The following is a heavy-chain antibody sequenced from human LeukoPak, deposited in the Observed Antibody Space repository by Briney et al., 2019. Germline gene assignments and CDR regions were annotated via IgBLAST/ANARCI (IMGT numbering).Heavy chain of an antibody. CDR1: GYTFTSYG. CDR3: ARASIVVVPAAIVFDY. J-gene: IGHJ4*02. Sequence: ASVKVSCKASGYTFTSYGISWVRQAPGQGLEWMGWISAYNGNTNYAQKLRGRVTMTTDTSTSTAYMELSRLRSDDTAVYYCARASIVVVPAAIVFDYWGQGTLVTVSS. CDR2: ISAYNGNT. D-gene: IGHD2-2*01. V-gene: IGHV1-18*01.